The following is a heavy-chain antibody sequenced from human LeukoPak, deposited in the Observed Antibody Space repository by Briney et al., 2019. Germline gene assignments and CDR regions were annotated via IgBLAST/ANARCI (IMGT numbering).Heavy chain of an antibody. V-gene: IGHV3-48*04. D-gene: IGHD4-17*01. CDR2: ISSSSSTI. CDR3: ARVHDCGDLPDAFDI. CDR1: GFTFSSYS. Sequence: GGSLRLSCAASGFTFSSYSMNWVRQAPGKGLEWVSYISSSSSTIYYADSVKGRFTISRDNAKNSLYLQMNSLRAEDTAVYYCARVHDCGDLPDAFDIWGQGTMVTVSS. J-gene: IGHJ3*02.